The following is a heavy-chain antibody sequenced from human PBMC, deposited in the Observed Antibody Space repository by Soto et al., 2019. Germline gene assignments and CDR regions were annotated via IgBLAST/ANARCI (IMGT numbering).Heavy chain of an antibody. V-gene: IGHV3-23*01. J-gene: IGHJ3*02. CDR3: ARKEVSHGAFDI. CDR2: TNGRGSTA. CDR1: GFTFSSYA. Sequence: GGPLRLSCADSGFTFSSYAMSWVRQAPGKGLEWVSATNGRGSTAYYADSVKGRFTISRDNSKNTLYLQLNSLRVEDTAMYYCARKEVSHGAFDIWGQGTMVNV.